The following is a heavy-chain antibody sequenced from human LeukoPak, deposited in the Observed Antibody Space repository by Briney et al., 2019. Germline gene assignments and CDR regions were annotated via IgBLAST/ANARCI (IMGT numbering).Heavy chain of an antibody. CDR3: AKNRLVQGGFDY. CDR2: IRYDGSNK. V-gene: IGHV3-30*02. CDR1: GFTFSSYG. Sequence: GGSLRLSCTASGFTFSSYGMHWVRQAPGKGLEWVAFIRYDGSNKYYAESVKGRFTISRDNSKNTLYLQMNSLRAEDTAVYYCAKNRLVQGGFDYWGQGTLVTVSS. D-gene: IGHD6-19*01. J-gene: IGHJ4*02.